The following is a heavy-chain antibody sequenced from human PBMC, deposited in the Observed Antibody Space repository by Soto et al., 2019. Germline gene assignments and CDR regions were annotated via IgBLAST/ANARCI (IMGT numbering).Heavy chain of an antibody. D-gene: IGHD3-22*01. CDR2: IYYSGST. CDR1: GGSISSGGYY. V-gene: IGHV4-61*08. CDR3: ASDSSGYFYAPDS. Sequence: SETLSLTCTVSGGSISSGGYYWSWIRQHPGKGLEWIGYIYYSGSTNYNPSLKSRVTISVDTSKNQFSLKLRSVTAADTAVYYCASDSSGYFYAPDSWGQGTLVTVSS. J-gene: IGHJ4*02.